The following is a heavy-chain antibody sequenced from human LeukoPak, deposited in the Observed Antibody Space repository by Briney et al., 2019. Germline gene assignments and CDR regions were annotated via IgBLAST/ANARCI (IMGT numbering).Heavy chain of an antibody. CDR1: GSTFSSYS. Sequence: GGSLRLSCAASGSTFSSYSMNWVRQAPGKGLEWVSSISSSSSYIYYADSVKGRFTISTDNAKNSVYLQMNTLRAEDTAVYYCARAGSGLFPARGNSGCLDYWGQGTLVTVSS. J-gene: IGHJ4*02. D-gene: IGHD5-12*01. CDR3: ARAGSGLFPARGNSGCLDY. CDR2: ISSSSSYI. V-gene: IGHV3-21*01.